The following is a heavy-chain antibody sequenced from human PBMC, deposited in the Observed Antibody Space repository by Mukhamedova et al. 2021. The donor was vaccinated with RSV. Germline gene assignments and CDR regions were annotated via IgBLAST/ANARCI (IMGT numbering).Heavy chain of an antibody. V-gene: IGHV3-69-1*01. CDR2: ISSSSYI. D-gene: IGHD4/OR15-4a*01. CDR3: ARAEVGAGAFDI. Sequence: GKGLEWVSSISSSSYIYYADSVKGRFTISRDNAKNSLYLQMNSLRAEDTAVYYCARAEVGAGAFDIWGQGTMVTVSS. J-gene: IGHJ3*02.